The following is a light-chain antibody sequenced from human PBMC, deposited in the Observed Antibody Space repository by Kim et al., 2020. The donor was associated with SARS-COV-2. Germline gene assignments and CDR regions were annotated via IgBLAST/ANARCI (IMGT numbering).Light chain of an antibody. CDR2: DVS. J-gene: IGLJ3*02. V-gene: IGLV2-11*01. Sequence: GQSVTLSCTGTSSDFGGYNYVSWYQQHPGKAPKLMIYDVSKRPSGVPDRFSGSKSGNTASLTISGLQAEDEADYYCCSYAGSYSWVFGGGTQLTVL. CDR1: SSDFGGYNY. CDR3: CSYAGSYSWV.